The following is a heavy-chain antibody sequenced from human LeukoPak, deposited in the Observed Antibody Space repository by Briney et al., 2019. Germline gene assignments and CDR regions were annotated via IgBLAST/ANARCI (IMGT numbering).Heavy chain of an antibody. V-gene: IGHV3-23*01. D-gene: IGHD2-8*01. CDR3: AKKVVLMVYANGHFDL. CDR1: GFTFSSYA. J-gene: IGHJ2*01. CDR2: ISGSGGST. Sequence: PGGSLRLSCAASGFTFSSYAMSWVRQAPGKGLEWVSAISGSGGSTYYADSVKGRFTISRDNSKNTLYLQMNSLRAEDTAVYYCAKKVVLMVYANGHFDLWGRGTLVTVSS.